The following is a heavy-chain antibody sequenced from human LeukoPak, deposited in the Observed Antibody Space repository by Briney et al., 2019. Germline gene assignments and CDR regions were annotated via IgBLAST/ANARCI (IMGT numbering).Heavy chain of an antibody. D-gene: IGHD4-11*01. CDR1: GFTFSYHW. V-gene: IGHV3-7*01. CDR3: AKGRAASAYSPSDY. Sequence: GGSLRLSCAASGFTFSYHWMTWVRQAPGKGLEWVANIKNDGAVKNYVDSVKGRFTISRDNAKNSLYLQMNSLRAEDTAVYYCAKGRAASAYSPSDYWGQGTLVTVSS. CDR2: IKNDGAVK. J-gene: IGHJ4*02.